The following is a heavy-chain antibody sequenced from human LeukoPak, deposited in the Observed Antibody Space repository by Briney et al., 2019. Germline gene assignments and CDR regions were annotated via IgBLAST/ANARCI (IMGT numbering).Heavy chain of an antibody. V-gene: IGHV3-30*04. CDR2: VAYDGSSK. CDR3: ARVAYSYYFDY. D-gene: IGHD3-16*01. J-gene: IGHJ4*02. CDR1: GFTFSDYA. Sequence: PGGSLRLSCAASGFTFSDYALHWVRQAPGKGLEWVAFVAYDGSSKYYRDSVKGRFIISRDYSRNTLYLQMNSLRGEDTAVYYCARVAYSYYFDYWGQGTLVTVSS.